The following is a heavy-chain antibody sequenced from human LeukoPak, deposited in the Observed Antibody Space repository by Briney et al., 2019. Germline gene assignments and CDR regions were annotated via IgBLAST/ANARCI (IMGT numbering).Heavy chain of an antibody. Sequence: PGGSLRLSCVGSGFNFSRYKMNWVRQAPGKGLEWVSSISSRSTSIYYADSMKGRCTISRDNAKNSVYLQVNSLRAEDTAVYYCARENEGGYVYAGYYWFDSWGQGTLVTVSS. CDR1: GFNFSRYK. CDR2: ISSRSTSI. J-gene: IGHJ5*01. V-gene: IGHV3-21*01. CDR3: ARENEGGYVYAGYYWFDS. D-gene: IGHD5-18*01.